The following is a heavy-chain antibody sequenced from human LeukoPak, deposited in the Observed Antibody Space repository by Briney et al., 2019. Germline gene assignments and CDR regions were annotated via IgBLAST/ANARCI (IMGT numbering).Heavy chain of an antibody. D-gene: IGHD4-17*01. Sequence: PGGSLRLSCAASGFTFSSYWMSWVRQAPGKGLEWVANIKQGGSEKYYVDSVTGRFTISRDNAKNSLYLQMNSLRDEDTAVYYCARDRDYAFDYWGQGTLVAVSS. CDR1: GFTFSSYW. J-gene: IGHJ4*02. CDR2: IKQGGSEK. V-gene: IGHV3-7*01. CDR3: ARDRDYAFDY.